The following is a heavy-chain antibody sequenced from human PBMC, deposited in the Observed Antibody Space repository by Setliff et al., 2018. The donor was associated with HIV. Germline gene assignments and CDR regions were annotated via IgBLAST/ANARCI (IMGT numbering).Heavy chain of an antibody. CDR1: GFTFSNSG. CDR2: IRYDESDK. V-gene: IGHV3-30*02. Sequence: PGGSLRLSCAASGFTFSNSGMHWVRQAPGKGLEWVTFIRYDESDKDYADSVKGRFTISRDNSKNTLYLQMNSLRAEDTAVYYCARSVIGYYYYGMDVWGQGTLVTVSS. CDR3: ARSVIGYYYYGMDV. D-gene: IGHD3-10*01. J-gene: IGHJ6*02.